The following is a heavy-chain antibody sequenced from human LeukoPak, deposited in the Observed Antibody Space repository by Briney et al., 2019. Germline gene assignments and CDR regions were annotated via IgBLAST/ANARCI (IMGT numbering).Heavy chain of an antibody. J-gene: IGHJ3*02. V-gene: IGHV4-59*08. D-gene: IGHD2-2*01. Sequence: SETLSLTCTVSGGSISSYYWSWIRQPPGKGLEWIGYIYYSGSTNYNPSLKSRVTISVDTSKNQFSLKLSSVTAADTAVYYCARGDIVVVPAAAHHPYAFDIWGQGTMVTVSS. CDR3: ARGDIVVVPAAAHHPYAFDI. CDR1: GGSISSYY. CDR2: IYYSGST.